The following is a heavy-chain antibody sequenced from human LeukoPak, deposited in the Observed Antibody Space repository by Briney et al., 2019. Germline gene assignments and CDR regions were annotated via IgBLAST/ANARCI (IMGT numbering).Heavy chain of an antibody. D-gene: IGHD6-6*01. CDR1: GGTFSSYA. Sequence: ASVKVSCKASGGTFSSYAISWVRQAPGQGLEWMGGIIPIFGTANYAQKFQGRVTITADESTSTAYMELSSLRSEDTAVYYCARGPAFLGKEKAVKQLVSIDYWGQGTLVTVSS. CDR2: IIPIFGTA. V-gene: IGHV1-69*13. J-gene: IGHJ4*02. CDR3: ARGPAFLGKEKAVKQLVSIDY.